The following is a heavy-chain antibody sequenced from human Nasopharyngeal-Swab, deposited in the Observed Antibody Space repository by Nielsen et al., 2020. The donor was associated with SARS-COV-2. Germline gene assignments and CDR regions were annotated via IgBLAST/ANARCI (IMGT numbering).Heavy chain of an antibody. CDR2: INGDGSSL. Sequence: GGSLRLSCAASGFTFSNYRMHWVRQAPGKGRVWVSRINGDGSSLNYADFVKGRFTISTDNAKGTLYLEMNSLRAEDTAVYYCARGRGSSTSMIGYWGQGTLVTVSS. J-gene: IGHJ4*02. V-gene: IGHV3-74*01. D-gene: IGHD2/OR15-2a*01. CDR3: ARGRGSSTSMIGY. CDR1: GFTFSNYR.